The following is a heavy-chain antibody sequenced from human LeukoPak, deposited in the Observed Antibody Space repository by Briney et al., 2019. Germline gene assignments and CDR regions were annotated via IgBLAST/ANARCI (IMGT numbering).Heavy chain of an antibody. J-gene: IGHJ4*02. Sequence: GGSLRLSCAASGFTFSNYWMHWVRQAPGKGLEWVSRINERATIISYADSVKGRFTISRENARNTLYLQMNSLTAEDTAVYYCVRDLILVWTPGDDFDHWGQGTLVSVSS. CDR3: VRDLILVWTPGDDFDH. CDR1: GFTFSNYW. CDR2: INERATII. D-gene: IGHD3-16*01. V-gene: IGHV3-74*01.